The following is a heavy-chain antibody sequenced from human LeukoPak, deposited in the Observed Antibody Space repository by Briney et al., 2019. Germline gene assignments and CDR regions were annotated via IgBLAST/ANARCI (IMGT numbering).Heavy chain of an antibody. CDR1: GYTSASYS. Sequence: SLKLSCLASGYTSASYSMPWVRQPPGQGLEWMGSIIPVVARAKYAQKFQDRVTITTDESTRSAYMGLNSLRTKDTAVYYWARETLRVGSSSYYYDYDMDVWGKGHTVMVS. J-gene: IGHJ6*03. D-gene: IGHD6-6*01. CDR2: IIPVVARA. CDR3: ARETLRVGSSSYYYDYDMDV. V-gene: IGHV1-69*05.